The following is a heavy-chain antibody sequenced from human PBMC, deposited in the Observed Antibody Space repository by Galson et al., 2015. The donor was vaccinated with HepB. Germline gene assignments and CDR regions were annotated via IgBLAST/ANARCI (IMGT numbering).Heavy chain of an antibody. Sequence: SLRLSCAASGFTFSSYGMHWARQAPGKGLEWVAVIWYDGSNKYYADSVKGRFTISRDNSKNTLYLQMNSLRAEDTAVYYCARTDRYTDLYYFDYWGQGTLVTVSS. D-gene: IGHD5-18*01. CDR1: GFTFSSYG. J-gene: IGHJ4*02. CDR3: ARTDRYTDLYYFDY. CDR2: IWYDGSNK. V-gene: IGHV3-33*01.